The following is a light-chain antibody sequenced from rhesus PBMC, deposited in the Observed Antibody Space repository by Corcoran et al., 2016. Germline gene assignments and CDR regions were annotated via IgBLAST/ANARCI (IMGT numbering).Light chain of an antibody. CDR2: WAS. J-gene: IGKJ1*01. Sequence: DIVMTQSPDSLAVSLGERVTINCKSSQSLLYSSNNKNYLAWYKQKPGKSPKLLIYWASTREAGVPNTVSGSGSGIYFALTISGLQSEDLAVYYGQQYYSSPLTFGKGTKVEIK. CDR1: QSLLYSSNNKNY. CDR3: QQYYSSPLT. V-gene: IGKV4-1*01.